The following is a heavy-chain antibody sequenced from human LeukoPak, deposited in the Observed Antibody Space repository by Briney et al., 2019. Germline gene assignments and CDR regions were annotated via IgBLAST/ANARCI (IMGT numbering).Heavy chain of an antibody. J-gene: IGHJ6*02. Sequence: GASVKVSCKASGYTFTGYYMHWVRQAPGQGLEWMGWINPNSGGTNYAQKFRGRVTMTRDTSISTAYMELSRLRSDDTAVYYCARDLVGATTAYYYGMDVWGQGTTVTVSS. CDR2: INPNSGGT. CDR3: ARDLVGATTAYYYGMDV. CDR1: GYTFTGYY. V-gene: IGHV1-2*02. D-gene: IGHD1-26*01.